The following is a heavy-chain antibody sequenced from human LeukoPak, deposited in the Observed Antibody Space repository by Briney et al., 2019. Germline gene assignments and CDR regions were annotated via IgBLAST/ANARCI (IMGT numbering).Heavy chain of an antibody. CDR1: GYPFTSYG. CDR2: INAYNGNT. J-gene: IGHJ4*02. D-gene: IGHD3-22*01. V-gene: IGHV1-18*01. Sequence: ASVNVSCKASGYPFTSYGITWVRQAPGQGLEWMGWINAYNGNTNYAQKLRGRVSMTTDTSTSTSYMELRSLRSDDTAVYYCARDRNLNRYDSSGYYVPYFDYWGQGTLVTVSS. CDR3: ARDRNLNRYDSSGYYVPYFDY.